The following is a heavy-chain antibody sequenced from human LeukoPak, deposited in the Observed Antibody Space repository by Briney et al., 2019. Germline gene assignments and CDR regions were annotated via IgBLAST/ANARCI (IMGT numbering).Heavy chain of an antibody. J-gene: IGHJ4*02. CDR1: GGSISSYY. Sequence: SETLSLTCTVSGGSISSYYWSWIRQPAGKGLEWIGRFYSGSTNYNPSLKSRVTMSVDTSKNQFSLKLNSVTAADTAVYYCATDSRIMGAPGAFDYWGQGTLVTVSS. V-gene: IGHV4-4*07. CDR3: ATDSRIMGAPGAFDY. D-gene: IGHD1-26*01. CDR2: FYSGST.